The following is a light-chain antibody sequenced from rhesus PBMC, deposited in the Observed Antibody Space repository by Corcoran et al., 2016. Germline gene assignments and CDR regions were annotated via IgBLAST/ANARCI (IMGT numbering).Light chain of an antibody. V-gene: IGKV7-13*01. CDR1: ESVRFFGINL. Sequence: DIVLTQSPASLAVSPGQRATITGRASESVRFFGINLIHWYQQKPGQPPKLLIYQPSNKDTGVPARFSGSGSGTAFTLTINPLEADDAADYCCLQSKDSQWAFGQGTKVELK. CDR2: QPS. J-gene: IGKJ1*01. CDR3: LQSKDSQWA.